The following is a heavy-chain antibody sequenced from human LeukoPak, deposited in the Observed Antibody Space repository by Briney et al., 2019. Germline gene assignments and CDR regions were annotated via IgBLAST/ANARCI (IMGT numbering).Heavy chain of an antibody. Sequence: GGSLRLSCAASGFTFSTFAMSWVRQAPGKGLEWVSAISGGGGSTYYADSVKGRFTVSRDNSKNTLYLQMNSLRAEDTAVYYCARSGVGPFDYWGQGTLVTVSS. J-gene: IGHJ4*02. CDR1: GFTFSTFA. D-gene: IGHD1-26*01. CDR3: ARSGVGPFDY. CDR2: ISGGGGST. V-gene: IGHV3-23*01.